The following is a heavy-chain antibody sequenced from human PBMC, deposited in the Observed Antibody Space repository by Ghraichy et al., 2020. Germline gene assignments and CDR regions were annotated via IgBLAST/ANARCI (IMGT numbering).Heavy chain of an antibody. Sequence: SQTLSLTCTVSGGSIRSYYWSWIRQPPGKGLEWIGNIYYSGSTNYNPSLKSRVTISVDTSKNQFSLKLSSVTAADTAVYYCARLFGEGWFGELTPPYGMDVWGQGTTVTVSS. CDR2: IYYSGST. CDR1: GGSIRSYY. D-gene: IGHD3-10*01. J-gene: IGHJ6*02. V-gene: IGHV4-59*01. CDR3: ARLFGEGWFGELTPPYGMDV.